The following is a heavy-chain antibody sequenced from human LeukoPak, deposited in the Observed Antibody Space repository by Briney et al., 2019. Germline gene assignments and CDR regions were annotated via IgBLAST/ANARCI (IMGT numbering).Heavy chain of an antibody. CDR2: INPSGGGT. CDR3: ARERGSRVDIVTTGRLGYYLDD. J-gene: IGHJ4*02. Sequence: ASVKVSCKASGYTFTGYYMHWVRQAPGQGLEWMGIINPSGGGTSYAQNLQGRVTMTRDVSTSTVYMELSSLRSEDTAVYYCARERGSRVDIVTTGRLGYYLDDWGQGTLVTVSS. D-gene: IGHD5-12*01. V-gene: IGHV1-46*04. CDR1: GYTFTGYY.